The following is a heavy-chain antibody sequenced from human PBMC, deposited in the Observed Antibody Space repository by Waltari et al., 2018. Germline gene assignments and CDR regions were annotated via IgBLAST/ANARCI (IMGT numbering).Heavy chain of an antibody. CDR2: IIPIFGTA. J-gene: IGHJ5*02. D-gene: IGHD3-3*01. CDR3: ARDSEYYDFWSAPEP. V-gene: IGHV1-69*06. CDR1: GGTFSSYA. Sequence: QVQLVQSGAEVKKPGASVKVSCKASGGTFSSYAISWVRQAPGQGLEWMGRIIPIFGTANYAQKFQGRVTITADKSTSTAYMELSSLRSEDTAVYYCARDSEYYDFWSAPEPWGQGTLVTVSS.